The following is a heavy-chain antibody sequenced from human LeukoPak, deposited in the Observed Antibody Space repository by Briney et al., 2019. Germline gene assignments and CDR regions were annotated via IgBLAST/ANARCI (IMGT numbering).Heavy chain of an antibody. J-gene: IGHJ4*02. CDR3: ARDPGSGYEEHFDY. D-gene: IGHD5-12*01. CDR2: ISSSGSSI. V-gene: IGHV3-11*01. Sequence: GGSLRLSCAASGFIFSDYYMSWIRQAPGKGLEWVSYISSSGSSIYYADSVRGRFTISRDNAKDSLYLQMNSLRAEDTAVYYCARDPGSGYEEHFDYWGQGTLVTVSS. CDR1: GFIFSDYY.